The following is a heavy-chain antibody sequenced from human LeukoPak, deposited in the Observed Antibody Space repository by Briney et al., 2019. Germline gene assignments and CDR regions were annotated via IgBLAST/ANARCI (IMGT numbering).Heavy chain of an antibody. J-gene: IGHJ4*02. CDR2: IKQDGSEK. CDR3: ATDFWSGYYVPFDY. CDR1: GFTFSSYW. V-gene: IGHV3-7*04. Sequence: PGGSLRLSCAASGFTFSSYWMSWVRQAPGKGLEWVANIKQDGSEKYYVDSVKGRFTISRDNAKNSLYLQMNSLRAEDTAVYYCATDFWSGYYVPFDYWGQGTLVTVSS. D-gene: IGHD3-3*01.